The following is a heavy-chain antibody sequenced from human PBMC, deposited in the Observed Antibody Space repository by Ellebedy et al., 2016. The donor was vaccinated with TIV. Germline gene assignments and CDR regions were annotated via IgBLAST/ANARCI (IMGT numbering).Heavy chain of an antibody. CDR3: AKDGPGEVWNYFDY. J-gene: IGHJ4*02. CDR1: GFTFSSYA. CDR2: IRGSGGST. Sequence: GESLKISXAASGFTFSSYAMSWVRQAPGKGLEWVSAIRGSGGSTYYADSVKGRFTISRDNSKNTLYLQMNSLRAEDTAVYYCAKDGPGEVWNYFDYWGQGTLVTVSS. V-gene: IGHV3-23*01. D-gene: IGHD3-10*01.